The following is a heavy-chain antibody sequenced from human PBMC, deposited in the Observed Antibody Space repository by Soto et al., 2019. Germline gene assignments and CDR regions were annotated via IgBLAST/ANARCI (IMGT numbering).Heavy chain of an antibody. D-gene: IGHD6-19*01. J-gene: IGHJ3*02. CDR1: GFTFSSYA. V-gene: IGHV3-23*01. CDR3: AKGSVLWGRIAVAGTRAFDI. CDR2: ISGSGGST. Sequence: EVQLLESGGGLVQPGGSLRLSCAASGFTFSSYAMSWVRQAPGKGLEWVSAISGSGGSTYYADSVKGRFTISRDNSKNTLYLQMNSLRAEDTAVYYCAKGSVLWGRIAVAGTRAFDIWGQGTMVTVSS.